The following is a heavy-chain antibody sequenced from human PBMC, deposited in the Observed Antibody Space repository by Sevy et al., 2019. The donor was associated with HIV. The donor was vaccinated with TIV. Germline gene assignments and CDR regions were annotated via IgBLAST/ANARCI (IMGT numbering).Heavy chain of an antibody. J-gene: IGHJ4*02. CDR2: ISSGGRII. CDR1: GFTFSDNY. V-gene: IGHV3-11*01. Sequence: GGSLRLSCAASGFTFSDNYMSWIRQAPGKGLDWISYISSGGRIIDYAGSVKGRFTISRDNAKSSLYLQMNSLSTEDTAVYYCARLRYNYRQYYFDYWGQGTLVTVSS. CDR3: ARLRYNYRQYYFDY. D-gene: IGHD5-18*01.